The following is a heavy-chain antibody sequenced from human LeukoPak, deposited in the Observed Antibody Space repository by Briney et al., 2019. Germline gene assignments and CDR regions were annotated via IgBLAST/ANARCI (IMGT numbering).Heavy chain of an antibody. CDR1: GFTFDDYA. Sequence: PGGSLRLSCAASGFTFDDYAMHWVRQAPGKGLEWVSGISWNRGCIAYADSVKGRFTISRDNAKNSLYLQMNSLRAEDTALYFCAKGGYCGSNSCFTEVFGVTYFDYWGQGTLVTVSS. CDR2: ISWNRGCI. J-gene: IGHJ4*02. CDR3: AKGGYCGSNSCFTEVFGVTYFDY. V-gene: IGHV3-9*01. D-gene: IGHD2-2*02.